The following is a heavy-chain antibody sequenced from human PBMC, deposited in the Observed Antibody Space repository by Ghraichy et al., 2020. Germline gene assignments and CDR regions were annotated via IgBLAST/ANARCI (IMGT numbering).Heavy chain of an antibody. Sequence: ASVKVSCKASGYTFTSYGISWVRQAPGQGLEWMGWISAYNGNTNYAQKLQGRVTMTTDTSTSTAYMELRSLRSDDTAVYYCARSWLESYYYDSSGYYHIIDYWGQGTLVTVSS. V-gene: IGHV1-18*01. CDR1: GYTFTSYG. CDR2: ISAYNGNT. CDR3: ARSWLESYYYDSSGYYHIIDY. J-gene: IGHJ4*02. D-gene: IGHD3-22*01.